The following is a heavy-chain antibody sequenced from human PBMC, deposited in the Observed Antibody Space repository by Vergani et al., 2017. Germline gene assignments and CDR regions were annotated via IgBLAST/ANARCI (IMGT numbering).Heavy chain of an antibody. D-gene: IGHD3-22*01. V-gene: IGHV5-51*01. J-gene: IGHJ3*02. Sequence: EVQLVQSGAEVKKPGESLKISCKGSGYSFTSYWIGWVRQRTGKGLEWRGVIYPGDSDTRYRPSFQGQVTIAADKSISTAYLQWSSLKSSDTAMYYCARRRISGYSSRDAFDIWGQGTMVTVSS. CDR3: ARRRISGYSSRDAFDI. CDR1: GYSFTSYW. CDR2: IYPGDSDT.